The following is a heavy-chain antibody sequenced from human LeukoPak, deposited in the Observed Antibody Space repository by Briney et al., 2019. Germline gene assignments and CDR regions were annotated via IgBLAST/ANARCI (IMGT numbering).Heavy chain of an antibody. CDR1: GGSISSGDYY. J-gene: IGHJ4*02. CDR3: AREEYDSGGYYYGVDD. V-gene: IGHV4-30-4*01. D-gene: IGHD3-22*01. CDR2: IYYSGST. Sequence: SPTLSLTCTVSGGSISSGDYYWSWIRQPPGKGLEWIGYIYYSGSTYYNPSLKSRVTISVDTSKNQFSLKLSSVTAADTAVYYCAREEYDSGGYYYGVDDWGQGTLVTVSS.